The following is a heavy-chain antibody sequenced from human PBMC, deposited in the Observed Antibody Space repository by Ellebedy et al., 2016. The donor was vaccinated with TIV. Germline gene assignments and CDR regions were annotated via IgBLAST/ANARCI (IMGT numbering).Heavy chain of an antibody. J-gene: IGHJ6*02. CDR1: GFTFSSYG. CDR3: ARHPTLGYGMDV. D-gene: IGHD3-16*01. Sequence: GGSLRLSCAASGFTFSSYGMHWVRQAPGKGLEWVALVSYDGSSNYYADSVKGRFTISRDNSKNTLYLQMNSLRAEDTAVYYCARHPTLGYGMDVWGQGTTVTVSS. V-gene: IGHV3-30*03. CDR2: VSYDGSSN.